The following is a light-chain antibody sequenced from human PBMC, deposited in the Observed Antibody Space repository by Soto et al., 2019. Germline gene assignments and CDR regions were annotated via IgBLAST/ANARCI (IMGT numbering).Light chain of an antibody. J-gene: IGKJ2*01. V-gene: IGKV1-39*01. Sequence: DIPMTQSPFSLSASVGDRVTITCRASQSISDYLNWYQQKVGKAPKLLIYAASTLQSGVPSRFSGSGSGTAFTLTMKSLQPEDFATYYCQQTYTTPQTFGQGTKLEIK. CDR1: QSISDY. CDR2: AAS. CDR3: QQTYTTPQT.